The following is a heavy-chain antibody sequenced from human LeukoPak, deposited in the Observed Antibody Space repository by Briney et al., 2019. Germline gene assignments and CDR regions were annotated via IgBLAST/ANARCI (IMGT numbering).Heavy chain of an antibody. Sequence: ASVKVSCKASGYTFTGYYMHWVRRATGQGLEWMGWMNPNSGNTGYAQKFQGRVTMTRNTSISTAYMELSSLRSEDTAVYYCARGTRRKRWPQPGIRAFDIWGQGTMVTVSS. J-gene: IGHJ3*02. CDR1: GYTFTGYY. CDR3: ARGTRRKRWPQPGIRAFDI. V-gene: IGHV1-8*02. D-gene: IGHD5-24*01. CDR2: MNPNSGNT.